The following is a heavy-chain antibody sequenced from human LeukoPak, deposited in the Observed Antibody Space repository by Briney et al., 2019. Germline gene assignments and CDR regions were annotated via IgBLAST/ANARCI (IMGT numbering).Heavy chain of an antibody. V-gene: IGHV4-38-2*01. CDR2: IYHSGST. CDR1: GYSISSGYY. CDR3: ASVWSRDYFDY. D-gene: IGHD3-10*01. J-gene: IGHJ4*02. Sequence: PSETLSLTCAVSGYSISSGYYWGWIRPPPGKGLEWIGSIYHSGSTYYNPSLKSRVTISVDTSKNKFSLKLSSVTAADTAVYYCASVWSRDYFDYWGQGTLVTVSS.